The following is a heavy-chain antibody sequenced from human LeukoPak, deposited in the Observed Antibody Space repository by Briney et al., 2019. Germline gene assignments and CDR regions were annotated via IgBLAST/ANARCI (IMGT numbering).Heavy chain of an antibody. V-gene: IGHV3-23*01. D-gene: IGHD1-26*01. CDR2: ISGSGGRI. CDR3: AKVWGSYSTGYFDY. J-gene: IGHJ4*02. CDR1: RFPFSSYA. Sequence: GGSLRLSCAASRFPFSSYAMTWVRQAPGKGLEWVSAISGSGGRIYYTDSVKGRFTISRDNSKDTLFLQMNSLRAEDTAVYYCAKVWGSYSTGYFDYWGQGTLVTVSS.